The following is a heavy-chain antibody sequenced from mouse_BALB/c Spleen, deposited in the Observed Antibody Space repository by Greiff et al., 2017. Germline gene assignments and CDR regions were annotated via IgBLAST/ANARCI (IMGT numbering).Heavy chain of an antibody. CDR2: IDTSDSYT. CDR1: GYTFTDYW. D-gene: IGHD1-1*01. V-gene: IGHV1-69*02. Sequence: VQLQQPGAELVKPGASVKLSCKASGYTFTDYWMHWVKQRPGQGLEWIGAIDTSDSYTSYNQKFKGKATLTVDESSSTAYMQLSSLTSEDSAVYYCARRGSRSFDYWGQGTTLTVSS. J-gene: IGHJ2*01. CDR3: ARRGSRSFDY.